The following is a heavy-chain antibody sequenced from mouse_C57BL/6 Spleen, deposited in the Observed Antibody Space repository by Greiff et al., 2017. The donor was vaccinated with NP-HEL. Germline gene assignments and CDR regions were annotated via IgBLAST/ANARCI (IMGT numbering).Heavy chain of an antibody. CDR1: GYTFTDYY. V-gene: IGHV1-76*01. CDR2: IYPGSGNT. CDR3: ARSTHWDWFAY. J-gene: IGHJ3*01. Sequence: VQLQESGAELVRPGASVKLSCKASGYTFTDYYINWVKQRPGQGLEWIARIYPGSGNTYYNEKFKGKATLTAEKSSSTAYMQLSSLTSEDSAVYFCARSTHWDWFAYWGQGTLVTVSA. D-gene: IGHD4-1*01.